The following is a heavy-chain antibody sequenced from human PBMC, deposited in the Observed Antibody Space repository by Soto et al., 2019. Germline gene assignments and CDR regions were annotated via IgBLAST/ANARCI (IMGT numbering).Heavy chain of an antibody. CDR3: ARDDCSRGSCRIA. Sequence: QVQLQESGPGLVKPSQTLSLTCTVSGCSISSGGYYWTCIRQHPGKGLEWIGYISHSGGTYYNPSLKSRVTVSLDTSENQCSLKLRSVTAADTAVDYCARDDCSRGSCRIAWGQGTLVTVSS. D-gene: IGHD2-15*01. CDR2: ISHSGGT. J-gene: IGHJ5*02. V-gene: IGHV4-31*03. CDR1: GCSISSGGYY.